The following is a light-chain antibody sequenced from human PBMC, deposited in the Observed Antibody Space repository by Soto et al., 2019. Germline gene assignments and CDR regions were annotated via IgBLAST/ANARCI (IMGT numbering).Light chain of an antibody. J-gene: IGLJ1*01. V-gene: IGLV2-14*03. CDR3: SSYTTSNTRQIV. CDR1: SSDVGGYNY. CDR2: DVT. Sequence: QSVLTQPASGSASPGQSITISCTGTSSDVGGYNYVSWYQHHPGKAPKLIIYDVTNRPSGVSNPFSGSKSGNTASLTISGLQPEDEADYYCSSYTTSNTRQIVFGTGTKVTV.